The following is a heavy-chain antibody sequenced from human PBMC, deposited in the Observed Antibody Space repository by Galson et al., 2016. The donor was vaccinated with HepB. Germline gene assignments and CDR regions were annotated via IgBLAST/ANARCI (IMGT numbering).Heavy chain of an antibody. CDR3: ARESLYCSGGNCYSPLGDY. J-gene: IGHJ4*02. CDR1: GYTFINYG. CDR2: ISVDIGNT. D-gene: IGHD2-15*01. Sequence: SVKVSCKASGYTFINYGISWVRQAPGQGLEWMGWISVDIGNTNYAQKLQDRVTMTTDTSTSTAQMEMRSLRSDDTAVYYRARESLYCSGGNCYSPLGDYWGQGTLVTVSS. V-gene: IGHV1-18*04.